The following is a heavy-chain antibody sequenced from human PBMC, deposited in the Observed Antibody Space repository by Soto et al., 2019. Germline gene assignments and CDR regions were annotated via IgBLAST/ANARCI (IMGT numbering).Heavy chain of an antibody. CDR1: RGSLDRRTPS. Sequence: LSLPSNLPRGSLDRRTPSSACLRPPPGKGLEWIGTTYYNGNAYYNPSLKSRVSMSVDTSKNQFSLKLVSVTAADTAVYYCARHFVAVVIKGWGYWGQGTLVTVS. V-gene: IGHV4-39*01. D-gene: IGHD3-10*01. J-gene: IGHJ4*02. CDR2: TYYNGNA. CDR3: ARHFVAVVIKGWGY.